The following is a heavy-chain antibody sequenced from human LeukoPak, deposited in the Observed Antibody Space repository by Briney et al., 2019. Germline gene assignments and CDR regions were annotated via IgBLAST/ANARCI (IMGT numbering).Heavy chain of an antibody. CDR2: INHSGST. V-gene: IGHV4-34*01. CDR1: GGSFSGYY. CDR3: ARGGYCSSTSCYTHWFDP. J-gene: IGHJ5*02. D-gene: IGHD2-2*02. Sequence: SETLSLTCAVYGGSFSGYYWSWIRQPPGKGLEWIGEINHSGSTNYNPSLKSRVTMSVDTSKNQFSLTLSSVTAADTAVYYCARGGYCSSTSCYTHWFDPWGQGTLVTVSS.